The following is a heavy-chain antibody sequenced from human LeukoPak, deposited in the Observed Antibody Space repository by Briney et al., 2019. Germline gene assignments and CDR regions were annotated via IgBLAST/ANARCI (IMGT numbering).Heavy chain of an antibody. CDR2: IYYSGST. V-gene: IGHV4-59*12. CDR1: GGSISSYY. J-gene: IGHJ4*02. Sequence: SETLSLTCTVSGGSISSYYWSWIRQPAGKGLEWIGTIYYSGSTYYNPSLKSRVTISVDTSKNQFSLKLSSVTAADTAVYYCARRINRGSDYWGQGTLVTVSS. D-gene: IGHD3-16*01. CDR3: ARRINRGSDY.